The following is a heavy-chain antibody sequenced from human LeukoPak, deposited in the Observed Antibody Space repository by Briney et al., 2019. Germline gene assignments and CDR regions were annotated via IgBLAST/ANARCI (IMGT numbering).Heavy chain of an antibody. D-gene: IGHD6-6*01. CDR2: INHSGST. V-gene: IGHV4-34*01. Sequence: SETLSLTCAVYGGSFSGYYWSWIRQPPGKGLEWIGEINHSGSTNYNPSLKSRVPISVDTSKNQFSLNLTSVPAADTAVYYCARAMSIAARLQTIFDYWGQGTLVTVSS. CDR3: ARAMSIAARLQTIFDY. CDR1: GGSFSGYY. J-gene: IGHJ4*02.